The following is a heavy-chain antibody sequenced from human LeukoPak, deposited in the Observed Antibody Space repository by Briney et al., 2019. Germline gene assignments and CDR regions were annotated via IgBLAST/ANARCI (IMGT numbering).Heavy chain of an antibody. CDR3: AKLTFTEAHFDY. CDR2: ISYDGSNK. J-gene: IGHJ4*02. D-gene: IGHD1-14*01. CDR1: GFTFSSYA. V-gene: IGHV3-30*04. Sequence: GGSLRLSCAASGFTFSSYAMHWVRQAPGKGLEWVAVISYDGSNKYYADSVKGRFTISRDNSKNTLYLQMNSLRAEDTAVYYCAKLTFTEAHFDYWGQGTLVTVSS.